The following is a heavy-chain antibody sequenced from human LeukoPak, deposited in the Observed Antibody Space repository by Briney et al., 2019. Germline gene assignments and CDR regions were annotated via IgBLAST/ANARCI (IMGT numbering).Heavy chain of an antibody. CDR3: ARNGGNSDFDC. D-gene: IGHD4-23*01. J-gene: IGHJ4*02. V-gene: IGHV4-4*02. Sequence: SETLSLTCAVSGGSISSSSSNCWTWVRQPPGKGLEWIGEIYHSGATNYNPSLKSRVTMLLDKSKNQFSLNLNSVTAADTAVYYCARNGGNSDFDCWGQRTLVTVSS. CDR2: IYHSGAT. CDR1: GGSISSSSSNC.